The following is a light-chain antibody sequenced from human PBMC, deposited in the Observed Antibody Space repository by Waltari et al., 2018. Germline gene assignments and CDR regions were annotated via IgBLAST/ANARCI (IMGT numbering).Light chain of an antibody. CDR3: QQYNAWPPALT. J-gene: IGKJ4*01. CDR2: FAS. V-gene: IGKV3D-15*01. Sequence: IVITQSPGTLSVSPGETATPSCRASQSVGTKLAWYQQKPGQAPRLLISFASTRATGVPARFSGGGSGTEFTLTINTLQSEDFAIYYCQQYNAWPPALTFGGGTKVEIK. CDR1: QSVGTK.